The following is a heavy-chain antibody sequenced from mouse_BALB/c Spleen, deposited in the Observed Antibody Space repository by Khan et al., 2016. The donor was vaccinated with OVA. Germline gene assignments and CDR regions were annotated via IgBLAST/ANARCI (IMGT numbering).Heavy chain of an antibody. Sequence: EVQLQESGPGLVQPSQSLSLTCTVTGYSITSDYAWNWIRQFPGNKLEWMGYISYSCSANYNPSLKSRISITRDTSENQFFLQLNSVTTEDTATYDGTRRYYYGRWYFYDWGAGTTVTVSS. J-gene: IGHJ1*01. CDR2: ISYSCSA. CDR1: GYSITSDYA. CDR3: TRRYYYGRWYFYD. D-gene: IGHD1-1*01. V-gene: IGHV3-2*02.